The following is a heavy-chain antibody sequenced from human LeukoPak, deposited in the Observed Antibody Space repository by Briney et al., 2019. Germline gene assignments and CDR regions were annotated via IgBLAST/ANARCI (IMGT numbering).Heavy chain of an antibody. CDR3: ARATWISTGYSSGWYPFDP. CDR1: GDSVSSNSAA. CDR2: TYYRSKWYN. D-gene: IGHD6-19*01. V-gene: IGHV6-1*01. Sequence: SQTLSLTCAISGDSVSSNSAAWNWIRQSPSRGLEWLGRTYYRSKWYNDYAVSVKSRITINPDTSKNQFSLQLNSVTPEDTAVYYCARATWISTGYSSGWYPFDPWGQGTLVTVSS. J-gene: IGHJ5*02.